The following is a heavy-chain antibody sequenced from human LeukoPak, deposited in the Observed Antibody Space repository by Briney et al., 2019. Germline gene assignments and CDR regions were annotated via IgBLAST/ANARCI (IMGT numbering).Heavy chain of an antibody. D-gene: IGHD6-19*01. CDR3: ARVKKQWLVPAFDY. V-gene: IGHV3-21*01. CDR1: GFTFSSYS. J-gene: IGHJ4*02. Sequence: GGSLRLSCAASGFTFSSYSMNWVRQAPGKGLEWVSSISSSSSYIYYADSVKGRFTISRDNAKNSLYLQMNSLRAEDTAVYYCARVKKQWLVPAFDYWGQGTLVTVSS. CDR2: ISSSSSYI.